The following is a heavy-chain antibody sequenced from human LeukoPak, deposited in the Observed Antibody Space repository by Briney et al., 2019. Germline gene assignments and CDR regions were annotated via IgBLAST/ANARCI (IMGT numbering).Heavy chain of an antibody. Sequence: GESLKISCKGSGYSFTSYWIGWVRQMPGKGLEWMGIIYPGDSDTRYSPSFQGQVTISADKSISTAYLQWSSLKASDTAMYYCARRGADKYCSSTSCHIRFDYWGQGTLVTVSS. J-gene: IGHJ4*02. CDR3: ARRGADKYCSSTSCHIRFDY. CDR1: GYSFTSYW. V-gene: IGHV5-51*01. D-gene: IGHD2-2*02. CDR2: IYPGDSDT.